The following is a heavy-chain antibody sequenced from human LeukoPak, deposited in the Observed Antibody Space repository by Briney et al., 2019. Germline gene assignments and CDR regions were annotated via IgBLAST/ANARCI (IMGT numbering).Heavy chain of an antibody. V-gene: IGHV3-21*01. Sequence: PGGSLRLSCAASGFTFSSYSMNWVRQAPGKGLEWVSSISSSSSYIYYADSVKGRFTISRDNAKNSLYLQMNNLRAEDTAVYYCARDQVAAAGTFIPFDYWGQGTLVTVSS. CDR3: ARDQVAAAGTFIPFDY. CDR1: GFTFSSYS. CDR2: ISSSSSYI. D-gene: IGHD6-13*01. J-gene: IGHJ4*02.